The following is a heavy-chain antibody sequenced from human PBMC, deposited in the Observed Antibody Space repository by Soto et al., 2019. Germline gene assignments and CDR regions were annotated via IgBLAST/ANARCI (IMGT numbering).Heavy chain of an antibody. D-gene: IGHD2-2*01. Sequence: GGSLRLSCAASGFTFSSYAMCWVRQAPGKGLEWVSGISASGSDTFYAGSVKGRFTISKDTSKDTLFLQMNSLRAEDTAIYYCTKVLSPLVLTTNFDSWGQETLVTVSS. CDR1: GFTFSSYA. V-gene: IGHV3-23*01. CDR2: ISASGSDT. J-gene: IGHJ4*02. CDR3: TKVLSPLVLTTNFDS.